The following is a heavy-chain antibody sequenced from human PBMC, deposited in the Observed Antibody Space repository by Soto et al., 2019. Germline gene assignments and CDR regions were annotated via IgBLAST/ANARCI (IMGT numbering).Heavy chain of an antibody. D-gene: IGHD2-2*01. J-gene: IGHJ6*03. CDR3: ARGNVVVPAALHSYMDV. V-gene: IGHV1-69*02. CDR1: EGTFSSYT. Sequence: QVQLVQSGAEVKKPGSSVKVSCKASEGTFSSYTISWVRQAPGQGLEWMGRIIPILGIANYAQKFPGRVTITADKSTSTAYMELSSLSSEDPAVYYCARGNVVVPAALHSYMDVWGKGTTVTVSS. CDR2: IIPILGIA.